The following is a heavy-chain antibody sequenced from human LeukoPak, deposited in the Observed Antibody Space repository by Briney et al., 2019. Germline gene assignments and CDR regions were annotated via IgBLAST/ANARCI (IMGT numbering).Heavy chain of an antibody. V-gene: IGHV4-59*08. Sequence: PSETLSLTCTVSGGSISSYYWSWIRQPPGKGLEWIGYIYYSGSTNYNPSLKSRVTISVDTSKNQFSLKLSSVTAADTAVYYCARSAHLEYYYDSSGRWFDPWAREPWSPSPQ. CDR1: GGSISSYY. CDR2: IYYSGST. D-gene: IGHD3-22*01. CDR3: ARSAHLEYYYDSSGRWFDP. J-gene: IGHJ5*02.